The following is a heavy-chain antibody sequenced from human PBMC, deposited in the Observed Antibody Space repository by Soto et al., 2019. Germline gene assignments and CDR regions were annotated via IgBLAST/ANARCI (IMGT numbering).Heavy chain of an antibody. CDR3: ASPTSWSKEYYYGMDV. J-gene: IGHJ6*04. CDR2: IRSKGYGGTT. CDR1: GFTFGDFG. D-gene: IGHD2-2*01. V-gene: IGHV3-49*03. Sequence: PGGSLRLSCTGSGFTFGDFGMSWFRQAPGKGLEWLSFIRSKGYGGTTESAASVRGRFINSRDDSKSIAYLKMNSLKTEDTAVYYCASPTSWSKEYYYGMDVWGKGTTVTVSS.